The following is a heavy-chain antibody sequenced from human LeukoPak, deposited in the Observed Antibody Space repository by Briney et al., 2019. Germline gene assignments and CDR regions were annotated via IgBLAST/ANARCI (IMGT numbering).Heavy chain of an antibody. D-gene: IGHD6-6*01. V-gene: IGHV3-15*04. CDR1: GFTVSSNY. Sequence: GGSLRLSCAASGFTVSSNYMSWVRQAPGKGLEWVARIAVTPDGPATDYATPVRGRFTISRDDSRNMVYLQMSSLRTDDTAVYYCVWSSTWDKRFYLDQWSQGTLVTVSS. CDR2: IAVTPDGPAT. J-gene: IGHJ4*02. CDR3: VWSSTWDKRFYLDQ.